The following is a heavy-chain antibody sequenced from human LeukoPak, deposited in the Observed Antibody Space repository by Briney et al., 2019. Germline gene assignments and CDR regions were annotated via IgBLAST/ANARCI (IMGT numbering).Heavy chain of an antibody. J-gene: IGHJ4*02. D-gene: IGHD5-18*01. CDR3: AKDRGYSYGISEY. CDR2: IKSKTEGGTT. V-gene: IGHV3-15*01. Sequence: PGGSLRLSCAASGFTFSDAWMNWVRQAPGKGLEWVGRIKSKTEGGTTDYAAPVKGRFSISRDDSKSTLYLQMNSLKSEDTAVYYCAKDRGYSYGISEYWGQGTLVTVSS. CDR1: GFTFSDAW.